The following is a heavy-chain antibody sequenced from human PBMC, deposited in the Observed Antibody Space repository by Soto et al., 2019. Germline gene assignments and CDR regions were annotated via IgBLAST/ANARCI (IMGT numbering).Heavy chain of an antibody. Sequence: EVQLVESGGGLVQPGRSLRLSCAASGFTFDDYAMHWVRQAPGKGLEWVSGISWNSGSIGYADSVKGRFTISRDNAKNSLYLQMNSLRAEDTALYYCAKPHPLVPTGGYYFDYWGQGTLVTVSS. V-gene: IGHV3-9*01. CDR2: ISWNSGSI. D-gene: IGHD6-13*01. CDR1: GFTFDDYA. J-gene: IGHJ4*02. CDR3: AKPHPLVPTGGYYFDY.